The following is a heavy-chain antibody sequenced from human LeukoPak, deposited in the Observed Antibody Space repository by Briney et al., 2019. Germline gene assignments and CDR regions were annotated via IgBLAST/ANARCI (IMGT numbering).Heavy chain of an antibody. CDR1: GFTFSDYH. J-gene: IGHJ4*02. V-gene: IGHV3-23*01. D-gene: IGHD1-1*01. CDR3: ARDLGQLDY. CDR2: ISGSGGST. Sequence: GGSLRLSCAASGFTFSDYHINWVRQAPGKGLEWVSAISGSGGSTYYADSVKGRFTISRDNSKNTLYLQMNSLRAEDTAVYYCARDLGQLDYWGQGTLVTVSS.